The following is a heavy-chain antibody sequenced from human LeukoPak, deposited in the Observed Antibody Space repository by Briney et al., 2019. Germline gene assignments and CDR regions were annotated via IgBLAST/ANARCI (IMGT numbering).Heavy chain of an antibody. J-gene: IGHJ4*02. CDR3: ARGPGGRFDS. Sequence: SQTLSLTCAISGDSVSSNSNAWNWIRQSPSRGLEWLGRTYYRSKWYNDYAISVKSRMTINADTSKNQFSLQLNSVTPEDTAVYYCARGPGGRFDSWGQGTLVTVSS. CDR1: GDSVSSNSNA. D-gene: IGHD3-10*01. V-gene: IGHV6-1*01. CDR2: TYYRSKWYN.